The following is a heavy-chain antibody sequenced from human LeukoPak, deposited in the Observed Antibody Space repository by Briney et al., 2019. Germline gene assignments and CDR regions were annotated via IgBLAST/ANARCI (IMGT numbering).Heavy chain of an antibody. CDR3: GREFTISPSYFDY. V-gene: IGHV3-53*01. CDR1: GFAVSSHH. J-gene: IGHJ4*02. CDR2: IYTDGNT. D-gene: IGHD3-10*01. Sequence: GGSLRLSCAASGFAVSSHHMTWVRQAPGKGLEWVSFIYTDGNTYYADPVEGRFTISRDNSKNMLYLQMNSLRAEDTAVYYCGREFTISPSYFDYWGQGTLVTVSS.